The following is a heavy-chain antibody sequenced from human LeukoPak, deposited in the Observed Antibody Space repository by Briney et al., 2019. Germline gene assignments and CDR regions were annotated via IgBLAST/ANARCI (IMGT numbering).Heavy chain of an antibody. J-gene: IGHJ6*02. V-gene: IGHV4-59*08. Sequence: SETLSLTCTVSGGSISSYYWSCIRQPPGKGLEWIGYIYYSGSTNYNPSLKSRVTISVDTSKNQFSLKLSSVTAADTAVYYCARRRYYGSGSYYREYYYYGMDVWGQGTTVTVSS. CDR1: GGSISSYY. CDR2: IYYSGST. D-gene: IGHD3-10*01. CDR3: ARRRYYGSGSYYREYYYYGMDV.